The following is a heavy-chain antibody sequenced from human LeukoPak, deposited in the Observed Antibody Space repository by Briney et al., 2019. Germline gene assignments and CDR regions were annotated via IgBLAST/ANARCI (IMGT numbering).Heavy chain of an antibody. V-gene: IGHV3-15*05. CDR2: IKSKSDGGTT. CDR1: GFSFSRAW. Sequence: GGSLRLSCAASGFSFSRAWMSWVRQAPGKGLEWVGRIKSKSDGGTTDYAAPVRGRFTISRDDSKNTLFLQVNSLKIEDTAVYYCTTVTLRPVGLWGQGTLVTVSS. D-gene: IGHD3-10*01. CDR3: TTVTLRPVGL. J-gene: IGHJ4*02.